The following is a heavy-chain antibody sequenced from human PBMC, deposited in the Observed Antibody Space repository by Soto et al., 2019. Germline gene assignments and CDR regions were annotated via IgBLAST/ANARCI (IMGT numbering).Heavy chain of an antibody. CDR2: IGTVGDT. J-gene: IGHJ4*02. V-gene: IGHV3-13*01. D-gene: IGHD4-17*01. CDR1: GFTFSRYD. Sequence: GGSLRLSCVASGFTFSRYDIHWVRQATGKGLEWVSGIGTVGDTYYLGSVEGRFIISRENARDSLFLQMNSLRVGDTAVYYCARSHGYGHFEYWGQGILVTVSS. CDR3: ARSHGYGHFEY.